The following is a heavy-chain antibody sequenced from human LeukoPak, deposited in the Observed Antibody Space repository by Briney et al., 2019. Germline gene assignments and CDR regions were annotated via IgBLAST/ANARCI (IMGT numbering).Heavy chain of an antibody. D-gene: IGHD2-2*02. J-gene: IGHJ6*02. CDR3: ARDIVVVPAAISHYYYGMDV. CDR1: GGTFSSYA. V-gene: IGHV1-69*01. CDR2: IIPIFGTA. Sequence: SVKVSCTASGGTFSSYAISWVRQAPGQGLEWMGGIIPIFGTANYAQKFQGRVTITADESTSTAYMELSSLRSEDTAVYYCARDIVVVPAAISHYYYGMDVWGQGTTVTVSS.